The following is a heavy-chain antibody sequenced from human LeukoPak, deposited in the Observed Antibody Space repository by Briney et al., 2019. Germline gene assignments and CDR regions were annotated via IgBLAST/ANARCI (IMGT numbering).Heavy chain of an antibody. CDR1: GFTFSSYS. V-gene: IGHV3-21*01. Sequence: GGSLRLSCAASGFTFSSYSMNWVRQAPGKGLEWVSSISSSSSYIYYADSVKGRFTISRDNAKNSLYLQMNSLRAEDTAVYYCARDVAAYCSGGSCYLVGHFDYWGQGTLVTVSS. J-gene: IGHJ4*02. D-gene: IGHD2-15*01. CDR2: ISSSSSYI. CDR3: ARDVAAYCSGGSCYLVGHFDY.